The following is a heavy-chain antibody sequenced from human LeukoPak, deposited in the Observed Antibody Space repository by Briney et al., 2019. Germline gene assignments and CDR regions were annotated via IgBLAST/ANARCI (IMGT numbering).Heavy chain of an antibody. Sequence: GASVKVSCKASGYTFTSYDINWVRQATGQGLEWMGWMNPNSGNTGYAQKFQGRVTMTRNTSISTAYMELSSLRSEDTAVYYCARGRLGTIFGVVIMAYYYCYMDVWGKGTTVTVSS. CDR3: ARGRLGTIFGVVIMAYYYCYMDV. CDR2: MNPNSGNT. V-gene: IGHV1-8*01. J-gene: IGHJ6*03. CDR1: GYTFTSYD. D-gene: IGHD3-3*01.